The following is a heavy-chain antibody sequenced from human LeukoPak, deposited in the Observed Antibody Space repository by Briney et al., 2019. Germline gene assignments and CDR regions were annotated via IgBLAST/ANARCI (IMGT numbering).Heavy chain of an antibody. CDR2: ISGSGGST. D-gene: IGHD4-17*01. J-gene: IGHJ4*02. V-gene: IGHV3-23*01. Sequence: GGSLRLSCAASGFTFSSYAMSWGRQAPGKGLEWVSAISGSGGSTYYADSVKGRFTISRDNSKNALYLQMNSLRAEDTAVYYCAKDDTVTLFDYWGQGTLVTVSS. CDR1: GFTFSSYA. CDR3: AKDDTVTLFDY.